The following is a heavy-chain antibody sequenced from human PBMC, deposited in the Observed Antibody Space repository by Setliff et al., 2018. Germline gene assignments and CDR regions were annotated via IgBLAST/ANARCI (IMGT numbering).Heavy chain of an antibody. CDR2: NSA. D-gene: IGHD2-2*01. CDR1: GYTFTNFG. J-gene: IGHJ4*02. V-gene: IGHV1-18*01. Sequence: VASVKVSCKTSGYTFTNFGINWVRQAPGQGLEWMGWNSAYAQKFQGRVTMTTDTPTSTAYMELRSLRSDDTAVYYCAREPPDFVVVPAAAKFDFWGQGTLVTVSS. CDR3: AREPPDFVVVPAAAKFDF.